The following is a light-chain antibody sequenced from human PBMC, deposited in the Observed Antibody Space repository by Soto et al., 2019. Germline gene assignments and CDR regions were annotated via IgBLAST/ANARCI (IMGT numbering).Light chain of an antibody. CDR1: QDISSY. CDR3: QQYYTYPHT. CDR2: AAY. V-gene: IGKV1-8*01. Sequence: AIRMTQSPSSFSASTGDRVTFTCRASQDISSYLAWYQQKPGKAPKLLIYAAYTLQIGVPSRFSGSGSGTDFTLTISCLQSEDFATYYCQQYYTYPHTFGQGTKLEIK. J-gene: IGKJ2*01.